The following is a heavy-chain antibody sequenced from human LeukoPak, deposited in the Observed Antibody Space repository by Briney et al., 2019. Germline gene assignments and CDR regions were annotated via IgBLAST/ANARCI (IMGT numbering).Heavy chain of an antibody. Sequence: SVKVSFKASGGTFISYAISWGRQAPGQGVEWRGGIIAIFGTANYAQKFQGRVTIPTDESTSTAYMELSSLRSEDTAVYYCARDRGCSSTSCYRLSHFDYWGQGTLVTVSS. CDR1: GGTFISYA. CDR2: IIAIFGTA. J-gene: IGHJ4*02. D-gene: IGHD2-2*01. CDR3: ARDRGCSSTSCYRLSHFDY. V-gene: IGHV1-69*05.